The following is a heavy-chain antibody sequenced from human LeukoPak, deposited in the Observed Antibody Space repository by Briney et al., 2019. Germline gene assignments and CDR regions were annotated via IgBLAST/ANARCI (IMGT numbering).Heavy chain of an antibody. J-gene: IGHJ4*02. CDR1: GGSISSSSYY. CDR3: ARGAAWLAGIDY. CDR2: IYYSGTT. D-gene: IGHD6-19*01. Sequence: SETLSLTCTVSGGSISSSSYYWGWIRQPPGKGLEWIGSIYYSGTTHYNLSLKSRVTIFVDTSKNQFSLKLSSVTAADTAVYYCARGAAWLAGIDYWGQGTLVIVS. V-gene: IGHV4-39*01.